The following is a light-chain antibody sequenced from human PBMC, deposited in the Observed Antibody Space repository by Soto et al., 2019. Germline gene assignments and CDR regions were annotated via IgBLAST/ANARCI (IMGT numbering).Light chain of an antibody. CDR3: QQYHGYSRT. V-gene: IGKV1-5*01. CDR2: DVS. Sequence: GDRFTITCRASQSISSWLAWYQQKPGKAPDLLISDVSNLERGVASRFSGRGSGTEFTLTISSMQPDDFATYYCQQYHGYSRTFGQGTKVDIK. CDR1: QSISSW. J-gene: IGKJ1*01.